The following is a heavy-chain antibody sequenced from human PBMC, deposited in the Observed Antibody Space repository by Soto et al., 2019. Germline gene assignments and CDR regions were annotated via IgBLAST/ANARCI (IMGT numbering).Heavy chain of an antibody. V-gene: IGHV4-34*01. D-gene: IGHD6-19*01. Sequence: QVQLQQWGAGLLKPSETLSLTCAVYGGSFSGYYWGWIRQPPGKGLEWIGEINHSGITNYNPSLKSRVTISVDTSKNQFSMKLSSVTAADTAVYYFARGPTVIAVAGTGRYFDLWGRGTLVTVSS. J-gene: IGHJ2*01. CDR1: GGSFSGYY. CDR2: INHSGIT. CDR3: ARGPTVIAVAGTGRYFDL.